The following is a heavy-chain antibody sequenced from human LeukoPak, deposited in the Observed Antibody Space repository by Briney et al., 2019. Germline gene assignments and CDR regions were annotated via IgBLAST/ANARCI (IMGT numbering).Heavy chain of an antibody. CDR1: GFTFSSYS. CDR2: ISSSSSYI. Sequence: GGSLRLSCAASGFTFSSYSMNWVRQAPGKGLEWVSSISSSSSYIYYADSVKGRFTISRDNAKNSLYLQMNSLRAEDTAVYYCARDRDSSYENWFDPWGQGTLVTVSS. V-gene: IGHV3-21*01. J-gene: IGHJ5*02. D-gene: IGHD5-12*01. CDR3: ARDRDSSYENWFDP.